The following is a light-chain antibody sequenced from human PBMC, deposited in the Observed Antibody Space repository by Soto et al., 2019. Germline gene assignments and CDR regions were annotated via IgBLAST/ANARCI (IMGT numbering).Light chain of an antibody. V-gene: IGLV2-23*03. J-gene: IGLJ2*01. CDR1: SSDVGIYNL. Sequence: QSVLTQPASVSGSRGQSITISCTGTSSDVGIYNLVSWYQHHPGKAPKLMIYEGVKRPSGVSNRFSGSKSGNTASLTISGLQAEDEAVYYCCSYAGSTTFVVFGGGT. CDR3: CSYAGSTTFVV. CDR2: EGV.